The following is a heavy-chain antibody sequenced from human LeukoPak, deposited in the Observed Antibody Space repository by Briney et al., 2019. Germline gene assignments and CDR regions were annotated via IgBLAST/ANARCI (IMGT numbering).Heavy chain of an antibody. CDR2: MNPNSGNT. J-gene: IGHJ4*02. CDR1: GYTLTELS. CDR3: ARARRRNDYALDY. Sequence: ASVKVSCKVSGYTLTELSMHWVRQATGQGLEWMGWMNPNSGNTGYAQKFQGRVTMTRNTSISTAYMELSSLRSEDTAVYYCARARRRNDYALDYWGQGTLVTVSS. D-gene: IGHD4-17*01. V-gene: IGHV1-8*01.